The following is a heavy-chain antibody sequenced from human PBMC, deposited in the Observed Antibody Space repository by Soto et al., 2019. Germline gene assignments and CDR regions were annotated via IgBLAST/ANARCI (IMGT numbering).Heavy chain of an antibody. CDR3: ARFVEYSSSVDY. V-gene: IGHV4-34*01. D-gene: IGHD6-13*01. CDR2: INHSEST. CDR1: GGSFSGYY. Sequence: PSETLSLTCAVYGGSFSGYYWSWIRQPPGKGLEWIGEINHSESTNYNPSLKSRVTISVDTSKNQFSLKLNSVTAADTAVYYCARFVEYSSSVDYWGQGTLVNVSS. J-gene: IGHJ4*02.